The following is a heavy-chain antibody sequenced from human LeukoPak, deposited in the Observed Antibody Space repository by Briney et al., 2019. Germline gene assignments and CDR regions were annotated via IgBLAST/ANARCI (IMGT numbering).Heavy chain of an antibody. V-gene: IGHV3-48*04. CDR1: GFTFSSYS. Sequence: GGSLRLSCAASGFTFSSYSMNWVRQAPGKGLEWVSYISSSSSTIYYADSVKGRFTISRDNAKNSLYLQMNGLRAEDTAVYYCASVGYDSISPPVDFDYWGQGTLVTVSS. J-gene: IGHJ4*02. CDR2: ISSSSSTI. D-gene: IGHD3-22*01. CDR3: ASVGYDSISPPVDFDY.